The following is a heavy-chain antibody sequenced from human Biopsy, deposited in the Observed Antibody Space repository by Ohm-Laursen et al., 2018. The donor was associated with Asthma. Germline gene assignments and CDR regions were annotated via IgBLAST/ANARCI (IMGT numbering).Heavy chain of an antibody. J-gene: IGHJ4*02. CDR1: GFSLSTSGMC. D-gene: IGHD3-10*01. V-gene: IGHV2-70*01. Sequence: TQTLTLTCTFSGFSLSTSGMCVSWIRQPPGKALEWLALIDWDDDKYYSTSLKTRLTISKDTSKNQVVLTMTNMDPVETSTYYCARAIMVRGKYFFDYWGQGTLVTVSS. CDR3: ARAIMVRGKYFFDY. CDR2: IDWDDDK.